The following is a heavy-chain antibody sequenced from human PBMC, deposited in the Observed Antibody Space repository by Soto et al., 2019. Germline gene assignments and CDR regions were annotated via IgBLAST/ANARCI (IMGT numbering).Heavy chain of an antibody. D-gene: IGHD3-22*01. CDR2: ISGSGVST. V-gene: IGHV3-23*01. CDR3: AKSPGMYYYDSSGYYHYDY. Sequence: GGSLRLSCAASGFTFSNYWMHWVRQAPGKGLVWISRISGSGVSTYYADSVKGRFTISRDNSKNTLYLQMNSLRAEDTAVYYCAKSPGMYYYDSSGYYHYDYWGQGTLVTVSS. CDR1: GFTFSNYW. J-gene: IGHJ4*02.